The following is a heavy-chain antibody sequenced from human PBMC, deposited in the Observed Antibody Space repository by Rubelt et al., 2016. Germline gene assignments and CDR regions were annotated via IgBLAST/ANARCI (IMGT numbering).Heavy chain of an antibody. J-gene: IGHJ4*02. V-gene: IGHV1-8*02. CDR2: MNPNSGNT. CDR1: GFTFTGYY. CDR3: YYSVSR. Sequence: QVQLVQSGAEVKTPGASVKVSCKASGFTFTGYYMHWVRQAPGQGLEWMGKMNPNSGNTDYAQKFQGRVTMTRNTSKSTAYRELSSRRSDDTAVYWGYYSVSRWGQGTLVTGSS. D-gene: IGHD3-22*01.